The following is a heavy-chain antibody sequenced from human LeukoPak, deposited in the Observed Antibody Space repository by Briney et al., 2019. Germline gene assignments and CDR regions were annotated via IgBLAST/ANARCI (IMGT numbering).Heavy chain of an antibody. J-gene: IGHJ4*02. CDR3: AKDSLGCYRPSDY. V-gene: IGHV3-64*04. CDR2: ISSNGGST. CDR1: GFTFSSYA. Sequence: GGSLRLSCSASGFTFSSYAMHWVRQAPGKGLEYVSAISSNGGSTYYADSVQGRFTISRDNSKNTLYLQMNSLRAEDTAVYYCAKDSLGCYRPSDYWGPGTLVTVSS. D-gene: IGHD3-3*01.